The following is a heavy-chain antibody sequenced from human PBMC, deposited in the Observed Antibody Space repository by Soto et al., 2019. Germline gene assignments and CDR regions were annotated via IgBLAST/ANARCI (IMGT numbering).Heavy chain of an antibody. V-gene: IGHV3-30*18. CDR3: AKVEGGYCSSTSCADDAFDI. D-gene: IGHD2-2*01. CDR2: ISYDGSNK. Sequence: QVQLVESGGGVVQPGRSLRLSCAASGFTFSSYGMHWVRQAPGKGLEWVAVISYDGSNKYYADSVKGRFIISRDNSKNTLYLQMNSLRAEDTAVYYCAKVEGGYCSSTSCADDAFDIWGQGTMVTVSS. J-gene: IGHJ3*02. CDR1: GFTFSSYG.